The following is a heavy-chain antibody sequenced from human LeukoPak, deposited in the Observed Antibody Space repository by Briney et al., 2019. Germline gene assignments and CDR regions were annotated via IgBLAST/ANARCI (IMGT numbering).Heavy chain of an antibody. CDR1: GFTFTSYY. J-gene: IGHJ6*03. Sequence: ASVKVSCKASGFTFTSYYMHWVRQAPGQGLEWMGIINPSGGSTSYAQKFQGRVTMTRDTSTSTAYMELRSLRSDDTAVYYCARVVGYCTNGVCSQRHQYYYYYMDVWGKGTTVTVSS. CDR2: INPSGGST. V-gene: IGHV1-46*01. D-gene: IGHD2-8*01. CDR3: ARVVGYCTNGVCSQRHQYYYYYMDV.